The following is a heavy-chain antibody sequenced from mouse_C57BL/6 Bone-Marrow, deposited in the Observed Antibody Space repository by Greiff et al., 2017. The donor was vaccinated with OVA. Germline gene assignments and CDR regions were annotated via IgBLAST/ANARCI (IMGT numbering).Heavy chain of an antibody. J-gene: IGHJ2*01. CDR1: GFTFSSYA. CDR3: ARDSYGSFGDY. Sequence: EVKLMESGGGLVKPGGSLKLSCAASGFTFSSYAMSWVRQTPEKRLEWVATISDGGSYTYYPDNVKGRFTISRDNAKNNLYLQMSHLKSEDTAMYYCARDSYGSFGDYWGQGTTLTVSS. V-gene: IGHV5-4*01. CDR2: ISDGGSYT. D-gene: IGHD1-1*01.